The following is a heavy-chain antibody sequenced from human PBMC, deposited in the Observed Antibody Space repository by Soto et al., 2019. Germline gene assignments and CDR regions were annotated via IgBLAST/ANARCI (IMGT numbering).Heavy chain of an antibody. CDR1: GGSISSSSYY. CDR2: IYYSGSI. Sequence: SEILSLTCSVSGGSISSSSYYWGWIRQPPGKGLEWIGSIYYSGSIYYNPSLKSRVTISVDTSKNQFSLKLSSVTAAETAVYYCARQSSGWYNWFDPWGQGTLVTVSS. D-gene: IGHD6-19*01. CDR3: ARQSSGWYNWFDP. J-gene: IGHJ5*02. V-gene: IGHV4-39*01.